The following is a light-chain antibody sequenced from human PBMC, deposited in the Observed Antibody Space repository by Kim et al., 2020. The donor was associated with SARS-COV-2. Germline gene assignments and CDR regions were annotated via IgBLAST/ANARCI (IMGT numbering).Light chain of an antibody. CDR2: DKD. Sequence: QTVRITCQGDSVRRNYASWYQQKPGQAPVLVIFDKDSRPSGIPDRFSGSSSGNTASLTITGAHAADEADYYCQSRDRDSTGNLYVFGPGTKVTVL. CDR3: QSRDRDSTGNLYV. J-gene: IGLJ1*01. CDR1: SVRRNY. V-gene: IGLV3-19*01.